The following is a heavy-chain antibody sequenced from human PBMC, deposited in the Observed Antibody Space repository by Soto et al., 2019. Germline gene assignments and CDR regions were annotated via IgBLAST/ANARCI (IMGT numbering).Heavy chain of an antibody. CDR2: IYYSGST. Sequence: SETLSLTCTVSGGSISSGGYYWSWIRQHPGKGLEWIGYIYYSGSTYYNPSLKSRVTISVDTSKNQFSLKLSSVTAADTVVYYCARRPNGSGSYYTDYWGQGTLVTVSS. CDR1: GGSISSGGYY. D-gene: IGHD3-10*01. J-gene: IGHJ4*02. CDR3: ARRPNGSGSYYTDY. V-gene: IGHV4-31*03.